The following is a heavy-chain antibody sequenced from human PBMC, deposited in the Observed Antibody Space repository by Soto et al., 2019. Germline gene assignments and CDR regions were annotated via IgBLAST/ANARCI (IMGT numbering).Heavy chain of an antibody. Sequence: QVQLVESGGGVVQPGRSLRLPCSASGFIYSSCAMHWVRQVPGKGLEWLAVVSHDGTLYPYADSVKGRFTISRDNSRKMLYLQMNSLRPDDTAVYYCVKDRSDTWSFDYWGQGTLVTVSS. J-gene: IGHJ4*02. CDR1: GFIYSSCA. CDR2: VSHDGTLY. V-gene: IGHV3-30*18. D-gene: IGHD2-8*02. CDR3: VKDRSDTWSFDY.